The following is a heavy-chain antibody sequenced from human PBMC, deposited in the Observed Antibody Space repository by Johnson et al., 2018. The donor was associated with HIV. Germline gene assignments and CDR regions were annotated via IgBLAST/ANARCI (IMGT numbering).Heavy chain of an antibody. J-gene: IGHJ3*02. V-gene: IGHV3-66*02. CDR2: LHRDGTT. CDR3: ARLTWDQNRGWDAFDI. Sequence: VQLVESGGGVVQPGRSLRLSCAASGFTFSSYAMHWVRQAPGKGLEWVSILHRDGTTYYADSMKGRFPISRDNSKNTLYLQMNSLRAEDTAVYYCARLTWDQNRGWDAFDIWGQGTMVTVSS. D-gene: IGHD1-26*01. CDR1: GFTFSSYA.